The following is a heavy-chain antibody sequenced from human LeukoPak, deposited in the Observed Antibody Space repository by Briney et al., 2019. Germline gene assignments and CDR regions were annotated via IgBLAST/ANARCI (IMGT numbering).Heavy chain of an antibody. V-gene: IGHV3-23*01. Sequence: GGSLRLSCAVSGITLSNYGMSWVRQAPGKGLEWVAGISGSGGRTNYADSVKGRFTISRDNAKNSLYLQMNSLRAEDTAVYYCARLNWGLTADQGNAFDIWGQGTMVTVSS. D-gene: IGHD7-27*01. CDR3: ARLNWGLTADQGNAFDI. J-gene: IGHJ3*02. CDR2: ISGSGGRT. CDR1: GITLSNYG.